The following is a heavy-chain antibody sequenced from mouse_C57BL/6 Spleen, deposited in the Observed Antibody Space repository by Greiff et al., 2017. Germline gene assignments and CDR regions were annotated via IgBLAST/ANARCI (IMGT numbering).Heavy chain of an antibody. CDR3: AMYGYYGHYAMDD. CDR2: ISSGSSTI. CDR1: GFTFSDYG. V-gene: IGHV5-17*01. J-gene: IGHJ4*01. D-gene: IGHD2-1*01. Sequence: EVQGVESGGGLVKPGGSLKLSCAASGFTFSDYGMHWVRQAPEQGLEWVAYISSGSSTIYYADTVKGRFPISRDNAKNTLFLQMTSLRAEDTAMDYCAMYGYYGHYAMDDWGQGTSVTVSS.